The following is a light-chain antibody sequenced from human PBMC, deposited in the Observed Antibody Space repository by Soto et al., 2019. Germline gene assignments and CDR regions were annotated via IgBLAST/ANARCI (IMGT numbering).Light chain of an antibody. CDR2: GAS. V-gene: IGKV3-15*01. Sequence: IVMTQSPVTLSVSPGERVTLSCQASETVRTNLAWFQQKPGQTPRLLIFGASTRATGIPTRFTGSGSETEFPLTIDSLQSEDLAVYSCQQYSNWPACTFGQGTKLEI. J-gene: IGKJ2*02. CDR1: ETVRTN. CDR3: QQYSNWPACT.